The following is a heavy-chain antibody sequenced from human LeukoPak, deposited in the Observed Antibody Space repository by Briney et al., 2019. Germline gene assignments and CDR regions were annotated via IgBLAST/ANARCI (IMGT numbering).Heavy chain of an antibody. D-gene: IGHD6-19*01. V-gene: IGHV1-69*06. CDR3: ARSIAVAGDAYFDY. Sequence: SVKVSCKASGGTFSSYAISWVRQAPGQGLEWMGGIIPIFGTANYAQKFQGRVTITADKSTSTAYMELSSLRSEDTAVYYCARSIAVAGDAYFDYWGQGTLSPSPQ. CDR2: IIPIFGTA. CDR1: GGTFSSYA. J-gene: IGHJ4*02.